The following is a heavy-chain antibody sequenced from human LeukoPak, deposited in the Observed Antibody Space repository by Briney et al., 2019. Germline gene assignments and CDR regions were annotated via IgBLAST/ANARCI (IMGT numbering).Heavy chain of an antibody. Sequence: SETLSLTCTVSGGSISSYYWSWLRQPPGKGLEWIGYIYYSGSTNYNPSLKSRVTISVDTSKNQFSLKLSSVTAADTAVYYCARHSPYCGGDCYSDYWGQGTLVTVSS. J-gene: IGHJ4*02. CDR1: GGSISSYY. CDR3: ARHSPYCGGDCYSDY. D-gene: IGHD2-21*02. CDR2: IYYSGST. V-gene: IGHV4-59*08.